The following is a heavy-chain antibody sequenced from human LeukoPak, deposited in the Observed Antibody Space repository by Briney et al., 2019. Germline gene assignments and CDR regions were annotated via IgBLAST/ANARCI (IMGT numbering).Heavy chain of an antibody. D-gene: IGHD2-15*01. CDR1: GFTFSSYW. Sequence: PGGSLRLSCAASGFTFSSYWMSWVRQAPGKGLEWVANMNQDGSEKYYVDSVKGRFTISRDNAKNSLYLQMNSLRAEDTAVYYCAREGCSGGSCYHNWFDPWGQGTLVTVSS. CDR3: AREGCSGGSCYHNWFDP. CDR2: MNQDGSEK. V-gene: IGHV3-7*01. J-gene: IGHJ5*02.